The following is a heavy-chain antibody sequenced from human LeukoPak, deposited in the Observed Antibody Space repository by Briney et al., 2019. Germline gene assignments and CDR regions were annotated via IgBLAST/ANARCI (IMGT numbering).Heavy chain of an antibody. D-gene: IGHD4-17*01. CDR2: IIPIFGTA. J-gene: IGHJ5*02. V-gene: IGHV1-69*05. CDR1: GGTFSSYA. Sequence: ASVKVSCKASGGTFSSYAISWVRQAPGQGLEWMGRIIPIFGTANYAQKFQGRVTITTDKSTSTAYMELSSLRSEDTAVYYCARSPTGGYGDYHWGQGTLVTVSS. CDR3: ARSPTGGYGDYH.